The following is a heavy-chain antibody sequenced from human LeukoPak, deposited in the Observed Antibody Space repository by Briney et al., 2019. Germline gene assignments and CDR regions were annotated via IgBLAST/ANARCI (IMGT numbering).Heavy chain of an antibody. CDR3: ARGTMVLRFLEWLNDY. CDR2: ISTSGDNT. D-gene: IGHD3-3*01. CDR1: GFTFSNYA. Sequence: PPGGSLRLSCAASGFTFSNYAMSWVRQAPGKGLEWVSTISTSGDNTYFADSVKGRFTISRDISKNTLYLQMNSLRAEDTAVYYCARGTMVLRFLEWLNDYWGQGTLVTVSS. V-gene: IGHV3-23*01. J-gene: IGHJ4*02.